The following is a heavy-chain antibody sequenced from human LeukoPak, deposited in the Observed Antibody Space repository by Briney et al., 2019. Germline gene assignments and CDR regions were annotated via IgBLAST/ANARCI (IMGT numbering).Heavy chain of an antibody. CDR3: ARAYGYYYYYMDV. V-gene: IGHV3-21*04. CDR1: GLSFSSYS. CDR2: ISSTSSSYI. Sequence: GGSLRLPCAASGLSFSSYSMNWVRQAPGKGLEWVSSISSTSSSYIYYADSVKGRFTISRDNAKNSLYLQMNSLRAEDTAVYYCARAYGYYYYYMDVWGKGTTVTVSS. J-gene: IGHJ6*03. D-gene: IGHD2-21*01.